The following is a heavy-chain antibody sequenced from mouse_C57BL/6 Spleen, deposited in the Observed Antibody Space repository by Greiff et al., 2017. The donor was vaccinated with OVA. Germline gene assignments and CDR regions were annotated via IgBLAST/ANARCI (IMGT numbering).Heavy chain of an antibody. Sequence: EVKVEESGPGMVKPSQSLSLTCTVTGYSITSGYDWHWIRHFPGNKLEWMGYISYSGSTNYNPSLKSRISITHDTSKNHFFLKLNSVTTEDTATYYCARDRLRYWYFDVWGTGTTVTVSS. J-gene: IGHJ1*03. CDR3: ARDRLRYWYFDV. CDR1: GYSITSGYD. D-gene: IGHD1-1*01. V-gene: IGHV3-1*01. CDR2: ISYSGST.